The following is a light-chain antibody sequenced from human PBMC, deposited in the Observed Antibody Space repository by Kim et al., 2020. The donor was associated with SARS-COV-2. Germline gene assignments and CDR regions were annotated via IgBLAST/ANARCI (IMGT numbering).Light chain of an antibody. CDR1: QSVSSN. Sequence: EIVMTQSPATLSVSPGERATLSCRASQSVSSNLAWYHQKPGQPPRLLIYGASTRATGIPTRFSGSGSGTEFTLTISSLQSEDFAVYYCQQYNNWPLYTFGQGNKLEI. CDR2: GAS. CDR3: QQYNNWPLYT. J-gene: IGKJ2*01. V-gene: IGKV3-15*01.